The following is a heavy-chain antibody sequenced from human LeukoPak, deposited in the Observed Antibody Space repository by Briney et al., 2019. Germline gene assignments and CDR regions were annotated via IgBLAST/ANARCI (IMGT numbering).Heavy chain of an antibody. J-gene: IGHJ3*02. V-gene: IGHV1-18*01. Sequence: ASVKVSCKASGYTFTSYGISWVRQAPGQGLEWMGWISAYNGNTNYPQKLQGRVTMTTDTSTSTAYMELRSLRSDDTAVYYCARARYSSGWYQTRGGAFDIWGQGTMVTVSS. CDR1: GYTFTSYG. CDR2: ISAYNGNT. D-gene: IGHD6-19*01. CDR3: ARARYSSGWYQTRGGAFDI.